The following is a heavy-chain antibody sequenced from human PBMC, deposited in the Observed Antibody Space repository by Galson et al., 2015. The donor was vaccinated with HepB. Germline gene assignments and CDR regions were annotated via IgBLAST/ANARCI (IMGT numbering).Heavy chain of an antibody. CDR1: GFTISRYW. CDR2: IKNDGSRT. V-gene: IGHV3-74*01. D-gene: IGHD6-19*01. CDR3: ARDQGYSSGWYDYYGMDV. Sequence: SLRLSCAASGFTISRYWMHWVRQAPGKGLVWVSRIKNDGSRTTYADSVKGRFTISRDNAKNTLYLQMHSLRAEDTAVYYCARDQGYSSGWYDYYGMDVWGQGTTVTVFS. J-gene: IGHJ6*02.